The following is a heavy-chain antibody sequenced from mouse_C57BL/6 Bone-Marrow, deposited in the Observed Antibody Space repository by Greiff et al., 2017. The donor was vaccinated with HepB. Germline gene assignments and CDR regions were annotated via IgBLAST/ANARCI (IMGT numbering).Heavy chain of an antibody. CDR1: GYAFTNYL. CDR3: ARSGDYSWFAY. D-gene: IGHD1-1*01. V-gene: IGHV1-54*01. CDR2: INPGSGGT. Sequence: LEESGAELVRPGTSVKVSCKASGYAFTNYLIEWVKQRPGQGLEWIGVINPGSGGTNYNEKFKGKATLTADKSSSTAYMQLSSLTSEDSAVYFCARSGDYSWFAYWGQGTLVTVSA. J-gene: IGHJ3*01.